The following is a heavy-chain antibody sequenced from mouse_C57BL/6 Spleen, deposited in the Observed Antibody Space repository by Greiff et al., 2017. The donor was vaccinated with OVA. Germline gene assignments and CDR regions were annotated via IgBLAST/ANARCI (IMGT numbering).Heavy chain of an antibody. V-gene: IGHV1-64*01. J-gene: IGHJ2*01. CDR2: IHPNSGST. CDR3: ARDDGYYFDY. Sequence: QVQLQQPGAELVKPGASVKLSCKASGYTFTSYWMHWVKQRPGQGLEWIGMIHPNSGSTNYNEKFKSKATLTVDKSSSTAYMQLSSLTSEDAAVYYCARDDGYYFDYWGQGTTLTVSS. CDR1: GYTFTSYW. D-gene: IGHD2-3*01.